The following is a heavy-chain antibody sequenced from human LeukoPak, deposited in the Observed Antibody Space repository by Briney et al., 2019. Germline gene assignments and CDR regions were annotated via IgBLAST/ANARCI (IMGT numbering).Heavy chain of an antibody. J-gene: IGHJ4*02. D-gene: IGHD6-19*01. CDR3: AKDSYSSGWADY. Sequence: GGSLRLSCAASGFTFSSYGMHWVRQAPGKGLEWVAFIRYDGSNKYYADSAKGRFTISRDNSKNTLYLQMNSLRAEDTAVYYCAKDSYSSGWADYWGQGTLVTVSS. V-gene: IGHV3-30*02. CDR1: GFTFSSYG. CDR2: IRYDGSNK.